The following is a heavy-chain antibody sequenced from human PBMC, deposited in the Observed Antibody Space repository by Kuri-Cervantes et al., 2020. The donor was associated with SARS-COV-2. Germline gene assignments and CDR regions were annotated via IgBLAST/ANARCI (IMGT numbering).Heavy chain of an antibody. Sequence: ESLKISCAVYGGSFSGYYWSWIRQPPGKGLEWIGEINHSGSTNYNPSLKSRVTISVDKSKNQFSLKLSSVTAADTAVYYCARGLYYYDSSGYYFFWYFDLWGRGTLVTVSS. J-gene: IGHJ2*01. CDR1: GGSFSGYY. CDR2: INHSGST. V-gene: IGHV4-34*01. CDR3: ARGLYYYDSSGYYFFWYFDL. D-gene: IGHD3-22*01.